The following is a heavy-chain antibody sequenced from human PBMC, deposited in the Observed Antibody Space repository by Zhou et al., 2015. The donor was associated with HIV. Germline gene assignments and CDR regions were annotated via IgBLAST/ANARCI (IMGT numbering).Heavy chain of an antibody. CDR2: IIPIFGTA. J-gene: IGHJ4*02. V-gene: IGHV1-69*12. CDR3: ARLGYDSSGYYNYYFDY. Sequence: QVQLVQSGAEVKKPGSSVKVSCKASGGTFSSYAISWVRQAPGQGLEWMGGIIPIFGTANYAQKFQGRVTITADESTSTAYMELSSLRSEDTAVYYCARLGYDSSGYYNYYFDYWGQGTLV. CDR1: GGTFSSYA. D-gene: IGHD3-22*01.